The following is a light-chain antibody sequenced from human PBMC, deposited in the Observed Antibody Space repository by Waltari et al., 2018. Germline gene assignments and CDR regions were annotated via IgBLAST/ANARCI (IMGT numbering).Light chain of an antibody. CDR2: TLS. CDR3: MQRIEFPPT. CDR1: QSLLASDDGNIY. J-gene: IGKJ3*01. Sequence: DIVMTQTPVSLPVTPGEPASISCRSSQSLLASDDGNIYLDWYLQKPGQSPQLLIYTLSPRAPGVPDRFRGSGSGTDFTLKITRAEAEDTGIYYCMQRIEFPPTFGPGTKVDI. V-gene: IGKV2-40*01.